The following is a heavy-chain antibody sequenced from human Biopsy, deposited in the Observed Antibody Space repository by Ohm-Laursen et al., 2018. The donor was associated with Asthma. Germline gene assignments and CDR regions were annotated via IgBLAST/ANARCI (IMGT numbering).Heavy chain of an antibody. CDR3: ARDMNRDGWYFDY. CDR2: ISYDGSNK. CDR1: GFTFSGYG. D-gene: IGHD5-24*01. J-gene: IGHJ4*02. V-gene: IGHV3-30*03. Sequence: SLRLSCAASGFTFSGYGMYWVRQAPGKGLEWVAVISYDGSNKYYADSVKGRFTISRDNSKNTLYLQMNSLRGDDTAVYYCARDMNRDGWYFDYWGQGTLVTVSS.